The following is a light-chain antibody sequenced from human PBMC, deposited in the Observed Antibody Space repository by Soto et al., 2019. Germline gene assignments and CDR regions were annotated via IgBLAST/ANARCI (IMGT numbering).Light chain of an antibody. Sequence: AIRMTQSPSSLSASTGDRVTITCRASQGISIDLALYQQKPGKAAKLLIYAASTLQSGVPSRFSGSGSGTDFTLTIRCLQSEDFATYYCQQYYSYPYDVGKWTKMESK. V-gene: IGKV1-8*01. CDR2: AAS. CDR1: QGISID. J-gene: IGKJ2*01. CDR3: QQYYSYPYD.